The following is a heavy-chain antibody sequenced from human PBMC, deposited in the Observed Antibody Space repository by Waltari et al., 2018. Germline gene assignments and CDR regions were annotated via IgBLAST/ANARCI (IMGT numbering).Heavy chain of an antibody. J-gene: IGHJ4*02. CDR3: ARSGEMKGTVDY. V-gene: IGHV1-69*02. CDR1: GGPFSTYT. D-gene: IGHD1-1*01. Sequence: HVQLEQSGAEVKKPGSSVKVSCKASGGPFSTYTVTWVRQAPGQGLEWMGSIIPVRGISKYAQSLQARLTITVDQSTNTGYMELNNLRPEDTGVYYCARSGEMKGTVDYWGQGTLVTVSS. CDR2: IIPVRGIS.